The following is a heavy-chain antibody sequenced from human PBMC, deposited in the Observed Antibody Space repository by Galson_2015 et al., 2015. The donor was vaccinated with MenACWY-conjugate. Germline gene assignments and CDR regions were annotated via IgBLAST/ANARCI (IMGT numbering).Heavy chain of an antibody. Sequence: SETLSLTCAVSGGSFSGYYWSWIRQPPGKGLEWIGEINHSGSTNYNPSLKSRVTISVDTSKNQFSLKLSSVTAADTAVYYCTQQLHSDLLRFWFDPWGQGTLVTVSS. CDR3: TQQLHSDLLRFWFDP. CDR2: INHSGST. V-gene: IGHV4-34*01. J-gene: IGHJ5*02. D-gene: IGHD4-11*01. CDR1: GGSFSGYY.